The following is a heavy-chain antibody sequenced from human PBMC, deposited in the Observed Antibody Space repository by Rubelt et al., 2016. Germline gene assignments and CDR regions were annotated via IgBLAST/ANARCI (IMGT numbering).Heavy chain of an antibody. V-gene: IGHV3-53*01. CDR1: GGSFSGYY. J-gene: IGHJ4*02. D-gene: IGHD4-23*01. CDR2: IYAGGST. Sequence: VQLQQWGAGLLKPSETLSLTCAVYGGSFSGYYWSWIRQPPGKGLEWVSVIYAGGSTYYADSVKGRFTISRDNSKNTLYLQMNSLRAEDTAVYYCARDHPGDYGGSIFDYWGQGTLVTVSS. CDR3: ARDHPGDYGGSIFDY.